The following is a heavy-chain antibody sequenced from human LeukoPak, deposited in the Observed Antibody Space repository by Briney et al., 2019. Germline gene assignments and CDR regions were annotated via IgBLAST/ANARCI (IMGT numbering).Heavy chain of an antibody. CDR2: INSDGSST. V-gene: IGHV3-74*01. CDR3: ARDPPTSYYDSSGRWGFDY. J-gene: IGHJ4*02. CDR1: GFTFSSYW. Sequence: GGSLRLSCAASGFTFSSYWMHWVRQDPGKGLVWVSRINSDGSSTSYAGSVKGRFTISRDNAKNTLYLQMNRLRAEDTAVYYCARDPPTSYYDSSGRWGFDYWGQGTLVTVSS. D-gene: IGHD3-22*01.